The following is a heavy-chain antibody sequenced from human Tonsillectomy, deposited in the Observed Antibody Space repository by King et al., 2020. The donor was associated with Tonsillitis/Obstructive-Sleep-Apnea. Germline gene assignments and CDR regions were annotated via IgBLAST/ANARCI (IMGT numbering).Heavy chain of an antibody. CDR1: GFTFSSYW. Sequence: QLVQSGGGLVQPGGSLRLSCAASGFTFSSYWMSWVRQAPGKGLEWVANIKQDGSEKYYVDSVKGRFTISRDNAKNSLYLQMNSLRAEDTAVYYCARDQDCSSTSCYHHDAFDIWGQGTMVTVSS. CDR3: ARDQDCSSTSCYHHDAFDI. V-gene: IGHV3-7*01. J-gene: IGHJ3*02. CDR2: IKQDGSEK. D-gene: IGHD2-2*01.